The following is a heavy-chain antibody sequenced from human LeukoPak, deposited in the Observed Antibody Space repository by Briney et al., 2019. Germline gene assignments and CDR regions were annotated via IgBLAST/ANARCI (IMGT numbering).Heavy chain of an antibody. V-gene: IGHV4-34*01. J-gene: IGHJ5*02. CDR3: ASLHPYNSDNWFDP. D-gene: IGHD6-19*01. CDR1: GGSISSYY. CDR2: INHSGST. Sequence: SETLSLTCTVSGGSISSYYWSWIRQPPGKGLEWIGEINHSGSTNYNPSLKSRLTISIDTSKNQFSLKLTSVTAADTALYYCASLHPYNSDNWFDPWGQGTLVTVSS.